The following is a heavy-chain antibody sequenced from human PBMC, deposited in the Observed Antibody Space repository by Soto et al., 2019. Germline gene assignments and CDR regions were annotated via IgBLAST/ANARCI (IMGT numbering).Heavy chain of an antibody. D-gene: IGHD6-19*01. V-gene: IGHV3-23*01. CDR3: AKGVPGIAVAGKAYFQH. Sequence: GRSLRLSCAASGFTFSSYAMSWVRQAPGKGLEWVSAISGSGGSTYYADSVKGRFTISRDNSKNTLYLQMNSLRAEDTAVYYCAKGVPGIAVAGKAYFQHWGQGTLVTVSS. CDR1: GFTFSSYA. CDR2: ISGSGGST. J-gene: IGHJ1*01.